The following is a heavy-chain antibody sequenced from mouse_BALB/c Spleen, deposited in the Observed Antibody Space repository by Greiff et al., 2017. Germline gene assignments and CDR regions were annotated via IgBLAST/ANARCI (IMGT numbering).Heavy chain of an antibody. CDR2: ISSGSSTI. CDR1: GFTFSSFG. CDR3: ARGYYAMDD. J-gene: IGHJ4*01. Sequence: EVQGVESGGGLVQPGGSRKLSCAASGFTFSSFGMHWVRQAPEKGLEWVAYISSGSSTIYYADTVKGRFTISRDNPKNTLFLQMTSLRSEDTAMYYCARGYYAMDDWGQGTSVTVSS. V-gene: IGHV5-17*02.